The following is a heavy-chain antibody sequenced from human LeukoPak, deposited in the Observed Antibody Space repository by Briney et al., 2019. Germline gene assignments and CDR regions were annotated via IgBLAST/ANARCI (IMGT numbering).Heavy chain of an antibody. CDR2: QSSDGSDK. CDR3: ARVLTTKQLLFDAFDV. CDR1: GLTFASYA. Sequence: GRSLRLSCAASGLTFASYAMHWVRLAPGKGLEWVAVQSSDGSDKFYAASVRGRFTISRDNSKHTLFLQMSSLRAEDTAVYYCARVLTTKQLLFDAFDVWGQGTMVTVSS. D-gene: IGHD6-6*01. J-gene: IGHJ3*01. V-gene: IGHV3-30*15.